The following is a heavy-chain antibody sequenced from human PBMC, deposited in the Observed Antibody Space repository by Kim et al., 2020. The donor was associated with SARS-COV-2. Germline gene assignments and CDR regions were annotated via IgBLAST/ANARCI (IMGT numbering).Heavy chain of an antibody. CDR2: ISWNSGSI. Sequence: GGSLRLSCAASGFTFGDYAMHWVRQAPGKGLEWVSGISWNSGSIGYADSVKGRFTISSDNAKNSLYLQMNSLRAEDTALYYCAKDINPYSNYYFDYWGQGTLVTVSS. J-gene: IGHJ4*02. CDR1: GFTFGDYA. D-gene: IGHD4-4*01. CDR3: AKDINPYSNYYFDY. V-gene: IGHV3-9*01.